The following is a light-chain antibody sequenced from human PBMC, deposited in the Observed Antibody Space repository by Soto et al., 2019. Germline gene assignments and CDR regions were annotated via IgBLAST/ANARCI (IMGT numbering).Light chain of an antibody. J-gene: IGKJ1*01. CDR2: DAS. CDR1: QSISSW. CDR3: QQYNSYSGT. V-gene: IGKV1-5*01. Sequence: DIQMTQSPPSLSASVGDRVTITCRASQSISSWLAWYQQKPGKAPKLLIYDASSLESGVPSRFSGSRSGTEFTLTISSLQPDDFATYYCQQYNSYSGTFGQGTKVDIK.